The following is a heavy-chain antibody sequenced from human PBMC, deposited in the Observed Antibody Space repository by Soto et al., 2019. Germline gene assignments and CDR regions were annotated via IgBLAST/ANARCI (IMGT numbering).Heavy chain of an antibody. V-gene: IGHV3-23*01. Sequence: EVQLLESGGGLVQPGGSLRLSCAASGFTFSSYAMGWVRQAPGKGLAWVSGISGGAASTYYADSVKGRFTISRDNSKNTLYLQMNILRVEDTAVYYCAKGGGYYASGSHRENWVDPWGQGTLVTVSS. CDR3: AKGGGYYASGSHRENWVDP. J-gene: IGHJ5*02. D-gene: IGHD3-10*01. CDR1: GFTFSSYA. CDR2: ISGGAAST.